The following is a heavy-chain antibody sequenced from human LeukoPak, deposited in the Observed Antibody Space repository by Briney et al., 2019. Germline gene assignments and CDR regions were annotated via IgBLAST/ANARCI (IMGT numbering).Heavy chain of an antibody. CDR1: GFTFSSCA. Sequence: GGSLSLSCAASGFTFSSCAMHRVRQAPGKGLEWVAVISYDGSNKYYADSVKGRFTISRDNSKNTLYLQMNSLRAEATAVYYCARANSRYNWDLNAFDIWGQGTTVTVAS. V-gene: IGHV3-30*04. J-gene: IGHJ3*02. CDR3: ARANSRYNWDLNAFDI. CDR2: ISYDGSNK. D-gene: IGHD1-1*01.